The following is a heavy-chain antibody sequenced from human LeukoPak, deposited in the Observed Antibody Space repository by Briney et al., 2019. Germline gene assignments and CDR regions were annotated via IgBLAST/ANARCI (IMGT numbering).Heavy chain of an antibody. CDR3: AKAAYDCSSTSCYGPGGFDP. Sequence: GGSLRLSCAASGFTFSSYGMHWVRQAPGKGLEWVAVISYDGSNKYYADSVKGRFTISRDNSKNTLYLQMNSLRAEDTAVYYCAKAAYDCSSTSCYGPGGFDPWGQGSLVTVSS. J-gene: IGHJ5*02. D-gene: IGHD2-2*01. CDR2: ISYDGSNK. CDR1: GFTFSSYG. V-gene: IGHV3-30*18.